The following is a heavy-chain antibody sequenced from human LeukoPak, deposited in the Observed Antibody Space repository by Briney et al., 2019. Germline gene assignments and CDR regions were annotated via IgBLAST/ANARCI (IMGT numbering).Heavy chain of an antibody. CDR1: GYTFTGYY. Sequence: GASVKVSCKASGYTFTGYYMHWVRQAPGQGLEWMGWINPNSGGTNYAQKFQGRVTMTRDTSISTAYMELSRLRSDDTAVYYCAIERGVDQNWFDPWGQGTLVTVSS. J-gene: IGHJ5*02. V-gene: IGHV1-2*02. D-gene: IGHD1-1*01. CDR2: INPNSGGT. CDR3: AIERGVDQNWFDP.